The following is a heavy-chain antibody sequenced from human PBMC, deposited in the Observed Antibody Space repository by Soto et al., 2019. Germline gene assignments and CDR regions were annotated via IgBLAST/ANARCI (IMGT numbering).Heavy chain of an antibody. CDR2: IYYSGST. Sequence: QLQLQESGPGLVKPSETLSLTCTVSGGSISSSSYYWGWIRQPPGKGLEWIGSIYYSGSTYYNPSLKSRVTISVDTSKNQFSLKLSSVTAADTAVYYCARQERYCSGGSCYSGRGATRSYNWFDPWGQGTLVTVSS. CDR1: GGSISSSSYY. J-gene: IGHJ5*02. V-gene: IGHV4-39*01. CDR3: ARQERYCSGGSCYSGRGATRSYNWFDP. D-gene: IGHD2-15*01.